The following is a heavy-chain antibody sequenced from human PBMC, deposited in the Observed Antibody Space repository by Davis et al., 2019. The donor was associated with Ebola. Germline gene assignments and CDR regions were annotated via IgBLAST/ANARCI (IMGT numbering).Heavy chain of an antibody. Sequence: AASVKVSCKASGYTFTSYGISWVRQAPGQGLEWMGWISAYNGNTNYAQKLQGRVTMTTDTSTSTAYMELRSLRSDDTAVYYCARGVVPAKTLSAWEAFDIWGQGTMVTVSS. CDR3: ARGVVPAKTLSAWEAFDI. CDR1: GYTFTSYG. J-gene: IGHJ3*02. CDR2: ISAYNGNT. D-gene: IGHD2-2*01. V-gene: IGHV1-18*01.